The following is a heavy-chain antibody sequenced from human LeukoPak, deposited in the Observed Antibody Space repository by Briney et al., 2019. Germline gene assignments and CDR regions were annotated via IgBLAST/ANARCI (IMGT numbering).Heavy chain of an antibody. CDR1: GFSFSAYW. J-gene: IGHJ4*02. Sequence: GGSLRLSCAASGFSFSAYWMTWVRQAPGTGLEWVANINPAGTETYYVDPVKGRFTISRDNAKNLLYLQMDSLRAEDTAVYYCARFGYVAAVDLWGEGTLVSVSS. D-gene: IGHD3-10*01. CDR2: INPAGTET. V-gene: IGHV3-7*01. CDR3: ARFGYVAAVDL.